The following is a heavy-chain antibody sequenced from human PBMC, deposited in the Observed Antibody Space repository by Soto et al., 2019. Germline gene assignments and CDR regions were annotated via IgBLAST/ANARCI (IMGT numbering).Heavy chain of an antibody. D-gene: IGHD3-16*01. V-gene: IGHV2-5*02. CDR2: IYWDDDK. Sequence: QITLKESGPTLVKPTQTLTLTCTFSGFSLTTRGVGVGWIRQPPGKALECLALIYWDDDKRYSPSLQSRLSITKYTSKTHVVLTMTNVDPVDTATYYCAHIPNYYQYDWFDPWGQGTLVSVSS. CDR1: GFSLTTRGVG. CDR3: AHIPNYYQYDWFDP. J-gene: IGHJ5*02.